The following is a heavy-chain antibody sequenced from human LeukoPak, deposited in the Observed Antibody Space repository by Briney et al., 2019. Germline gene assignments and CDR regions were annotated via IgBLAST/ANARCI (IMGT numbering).Heavy chain of an antibody. J-gene: IGHJ6*04. CDR3: AELGITMIGGV. CDR2: ISSSGSTI. Sequence: TASETLSLTCTVSDGSISSSSYYWGWIRQPPGKGLEWVSYISSSGSTIYYADSVKGRFTISRDNAKNSLYLQMNSLRAEDTAVYYCAELGITMIGGVWGKGTTVTISS. D-gene: IGHD3-10*02. CDR1: DGSISSSSYY. V-gene: IGHV3-11*04.